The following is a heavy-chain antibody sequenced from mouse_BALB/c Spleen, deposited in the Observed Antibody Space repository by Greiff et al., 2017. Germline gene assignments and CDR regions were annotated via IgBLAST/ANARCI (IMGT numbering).Heavy chain of an antibody. CDR1: GFTFSSYG. Sequence: DVLLVESGGGLVQPGGSLKLSCAASGFTFSSYGMSWVRQTPEKRLELVATINSNGGSNYYPDSVKGRFTISRDAAKNTLLLKMSSLKSENTVMYYTTRDYYGFDDWGQGTTLTVSS. V-gene: IGHV5-6-3*01. D-gene: IGHD1-1*01. CDR3: TRDYYGFDD. J-gene: IGHJ2*01. CDR2: INSNGGSN.